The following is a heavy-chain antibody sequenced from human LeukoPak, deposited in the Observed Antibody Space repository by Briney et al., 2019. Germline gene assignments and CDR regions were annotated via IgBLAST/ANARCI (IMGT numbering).Heavy chain of an antibody. V-gene: IGHV3-21*01. J-gene: IGHJ4*02. CDR1: GFTFSSYA. CDR2: ISSSSTYI. CDR3: ARNDDYGDYR. Sequence: GGSLRLSCAASGFTFSSYAMSWVRQAPGKGLEWVSSISSSSTYIYYADSVKGRFTISRDNAKNSLYLQMNSLRAEDTAVYYCARNDDYGDYRWGQGTLVTVSS. D-gene: IGHD4-17*01.